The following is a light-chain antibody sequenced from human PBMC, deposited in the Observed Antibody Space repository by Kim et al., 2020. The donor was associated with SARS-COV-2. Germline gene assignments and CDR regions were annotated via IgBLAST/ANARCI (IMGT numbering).Light chain of an antibody. CDR1: SSDVGSYNL. J-gene: IGLJ1*01. V-gene: IGLV2-23*01. Sequence: LTQPASVSGSPGQSITISCTGTSSDVGSYNLVSWYQQHPGTAPRLMIYEGNKRPSGVSNRFSGSKSGNTASLTISGLQAEDEADYYCCSFAGSSSFVFGTGTKVTVL. CDR2: EGN. CDR3: CSFAGSSSFV.